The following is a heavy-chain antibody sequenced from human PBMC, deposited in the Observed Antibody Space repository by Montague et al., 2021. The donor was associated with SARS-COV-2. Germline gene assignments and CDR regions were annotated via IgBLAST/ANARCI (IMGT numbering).Heavy chain of an antibody. Sequence: SLRLSCAASGFTFSSYSMNWVRQAPGKGLEWVAVISYDGSNKYYADSVKGRSTISRDNSKNTLYLQMNSLRAEDTAVYYCARDLEYYYDSSGYQTWGQGTLVTVSS. CDR1: GFTFSSYS. V-gene: IGHV3-30*03. CDR3: ARDLEYYYDSSGYQT. J-gene: IGHJ5*02. CDR2: ISYDGSNK. D-gene: IGHD3-22*01.